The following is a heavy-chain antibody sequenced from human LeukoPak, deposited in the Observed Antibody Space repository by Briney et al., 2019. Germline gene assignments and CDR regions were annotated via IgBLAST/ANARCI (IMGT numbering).Heavy chain of an antibody. CDR1: GGSISSSSYS. D-gene: IGHD6-13*01. J-gene: IGHJ5*02. CDR3: ARHVRKRGIAAAGSPGWFDP. Sequence: SETLSLTCTVSGGSISSSSYSWGWIRQPPGKGLEWIGNIYYSGSTYFNPSLKSRVTISVDTSKNQFSLKLNSVTAADTAVYYCARHVRKRGIAAAGSPGWFDPWGQGTLVTVSS. CDR2: IYYSGST. V-gene: IGHV4-39*01.